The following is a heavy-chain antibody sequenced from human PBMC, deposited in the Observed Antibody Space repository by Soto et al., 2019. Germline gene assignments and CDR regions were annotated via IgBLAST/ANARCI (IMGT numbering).Heavy chain of an antibody. J-gene: IGHJ6*02. Sequence: PGESLKISCKGSGYSFTSYWIGWVRQMPGKGLEWMGIIYPGDSDTRYSPYFQGQVTISADKSISTAYLQWSSLKASDTAMYYCARHGEYDFWSGYSPPYYYYYGMDVWGQGTTVTVSS. CDR3: ARHGEYDFWSGYSPPYYYYYGMDV. CDR1: GYSFTSYW. CDR2: IYPGDSDT. V-gene: IGHV5-51*01. D-gene: IGHD3-3*01.